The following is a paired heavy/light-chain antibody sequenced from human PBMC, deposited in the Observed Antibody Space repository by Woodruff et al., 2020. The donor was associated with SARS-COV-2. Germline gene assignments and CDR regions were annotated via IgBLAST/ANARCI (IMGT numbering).Light chain of an antibody. J-gene: IGLJ3*02. Sequence: QSVLTQPPSASGTPGQRVTISCSGSSSNIGSNTVNWYQQLPGTAPKLLIYSNNQRPSGVLDRFSGSKSGTSASLAISGLQSEDEADYYCAAWDDSLNGPVFGGGTKLTVL. CDR1: SSNIGSNT. CDR2: SNN. CDR3: AAWDDSLNGPV. V-gene: IGLV1-44*01.
Heavy chain of an antibody. CDR3: ARTYYDILTGYYNRGAFDI. CDR1: GGSISSYY. J-gene: IGHJ3*02. CDR2: IYYSGST. V-gene: IGHV4-59*01. Sequence: QVQLQESGPGLVKPSETLSLTCTVSGGSISSYYWSWIRQPPGKGLEWIGYIYYSGSTNYNPSLKSRVTISVDTSKNQFSLKLSSVTAADTAVYYCARTYYDILTGYYNRGAFDIWGQGTMVTVSS. D-gene: IGHD3-9*01.